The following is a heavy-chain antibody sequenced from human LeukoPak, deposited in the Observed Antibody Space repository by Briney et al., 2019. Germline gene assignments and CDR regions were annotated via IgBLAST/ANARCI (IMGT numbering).Heavy chain of an antibody. CDR3: ARGNDRYSSSVDY. J-gene: IGHJ4*02. D-gene: IGHD6-19*01. V-gene: IGHV6-1*01. CDR2: SYYRSQWYT. CDR1: GDSVSSSSAA. Sequence: SQTLSLTCAISGDSVSSSSAAWNWIRQSPSRGLEWLGRSYYRSQWYTDYAVSVKSRITISPDTSKNQFSLQLNSVTPEDTAVYYCARGNDRYSSSVDYWGQGTLVTVSS.